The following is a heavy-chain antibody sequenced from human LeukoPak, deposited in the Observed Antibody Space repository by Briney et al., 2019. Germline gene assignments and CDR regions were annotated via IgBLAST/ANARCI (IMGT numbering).Heavy chain of an antibody. J-gene: IGHJ4*02. CDR3: ASLATTNYDSSGILEGSFDY. CDR2: IIPILGIA. V-gene: IGHV1-69*04. Sequence: GASVKVSCKASGGTFSSYAISWVRQAPGQGLGWMGRIIPILGIANYAQKFQGRVTITADKSTSTAYMELSSLRSEDTAVYYCASLATTNYDSSGILEGSFDYWGQGTLVTVSS. CDR1: GGTFSSYA. D-gene: IGHD3-22*01.